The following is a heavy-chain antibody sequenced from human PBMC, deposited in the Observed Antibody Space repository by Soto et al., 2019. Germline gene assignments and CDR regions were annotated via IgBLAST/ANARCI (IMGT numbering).Heavy chain of an antibody. Sequence: QVQLVESGGGVVQPGGSLRLSCEVSGFSFRSFGMHWVRQAPGKGLEWVTVISHEGSYKHYAESVKGRFTISRDDSKNTLYLQMSSLRDEDTAVYYCAKEGGYGDRIADDYYYYGMDVWGQGTTVTVSS. V-gene: IGHV3-30*18. CDR3: AKEGGYGDRIADDYYYYGMDV. D-gene: IGHD4-17*01. CDR1: GFSFRSFG. CDR2: ISHEGSYK. J-gene: IGHJ6*02.